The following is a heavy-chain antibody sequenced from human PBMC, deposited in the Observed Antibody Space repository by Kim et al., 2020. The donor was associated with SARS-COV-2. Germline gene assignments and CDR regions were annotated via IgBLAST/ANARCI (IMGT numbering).Heavy chain of an antibody. J-gene: IGHJ4*02. CDR3: ARDPLYSSGWYDDY. D-gene: IGHD6-19*01. Sequence: ADSVKGRFTISRDNAKNSLYLQMNSLRAEDTAVYYCARDPLYSSGWYDDYWGQGTLVTVSS. V-gene: IGHV3-21*01.